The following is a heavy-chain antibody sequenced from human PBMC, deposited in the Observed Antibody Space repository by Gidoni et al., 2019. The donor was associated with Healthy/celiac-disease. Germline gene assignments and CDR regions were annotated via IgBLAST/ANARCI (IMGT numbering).Heavy chain of an antibody. J-gene: IGHJ4*02. CDR1: GFTFDDYA. CDR3: AKDIVEGAAAGTGFDY. CDR2: SSWNSGSI. D-gene: IGHD6-13*01. V-gene: IGHV3-9*01. Sequence: EVQLVESGGGLVQPGRSLRLSCAASGFTFDDYAMHWVRQAPGKGLEWVSGSSWNSGSIGYADSVKGRFTISRDNAKNSLYLQMNSLRAEDTALYYCAKDIVEGAAAGTGFDYWGQGTLVTVSS.